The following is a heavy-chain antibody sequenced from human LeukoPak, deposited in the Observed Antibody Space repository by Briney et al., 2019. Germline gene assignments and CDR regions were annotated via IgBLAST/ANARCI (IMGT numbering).Heavy chain of an antibody. CDR1: GGSISSISYY. D-gene: IGHD1-26*01. Sequence: PSETLSLTCTVSGGSISSISYYWGWIRQPPGKGLEWIGSIYYSGHTYYNPSLKSRVTISVDTSKNQLSLKLSSVTAADTAVYYCASVGYFDYWGQGTLVTVSS. CDR2: IYYSGHT. J-gene: IGHJ4*02. CDR3: ASVGYFDY. V-gene: IGHV4-39*01.